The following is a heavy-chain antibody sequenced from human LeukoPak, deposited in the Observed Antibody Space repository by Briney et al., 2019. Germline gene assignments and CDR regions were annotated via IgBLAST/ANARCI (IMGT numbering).Heavy chain of an antibody. D-gene: IGHD3-10*01. CDR3: ARGHNIWVGRYHYGSGNLYGMDV. V-gene: IGHV4-34*01. CDR1: GGSFSGYY. J-gene: IGHJ6*02. CDR2: INHSGST. Sequence: SETLSLTCAVYGGSFSGYYWSWIRQPPGKGLEWIGEINHSGSTNYNPSLKSRVTISVDTSKNQFSLKLSSVTAADTAVYYCARGHNIWVGRYHYGSGNLYGMDVWGQGTTVTVSS.